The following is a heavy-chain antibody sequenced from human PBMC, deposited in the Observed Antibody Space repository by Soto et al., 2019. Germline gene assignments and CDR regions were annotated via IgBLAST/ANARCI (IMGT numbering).Heavy chain of an antibody. Sequence: EVQLLESGGALEQPGGSLRLSCAASGFTFSSYAMSWVRQAPGKGLEWVSATSASGNSASYTDSVKGRFTISRDNSKNTLYLQMNSLTADDTALYYCATYTVITPFDYWGQGTLVTVSS. V-gene: IGHV3-23*01. CDR1: GFTFSSYA. J-gene: IGHJ4*02. CDR2: TSASGNSA. CDR3: ATYTVITPFDY. D-gene: IGHD4-17*01.